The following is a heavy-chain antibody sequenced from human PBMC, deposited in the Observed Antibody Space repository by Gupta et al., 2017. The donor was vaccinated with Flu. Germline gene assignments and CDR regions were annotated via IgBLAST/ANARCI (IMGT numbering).Heavy chain of an antibody. CDR2: MSDDGSNQ. D-gene: IGHD1-7*01. V-gene: IGHV3-30*18. CDR3: AKGGRHNWNFDGDY. Sequence: QVQLVQSGVGVVLPGSSLRLSCAASGFIFSDYGMHWVRQVPGKGLEWMAVMSDDGSNQWYADSVRGRFTISRDNSENTLILQMNSLRRDDTAVYYCAKGGRHNWNFDGDYWGQGTLVTVSS. CDR1: GFIFSDYG. J-gene: IGHJ4*02.